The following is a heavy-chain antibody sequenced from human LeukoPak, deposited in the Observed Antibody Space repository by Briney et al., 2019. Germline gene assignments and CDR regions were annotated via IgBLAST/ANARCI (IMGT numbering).Heavy chain of an antibody. CDR1: GGSISSSSYY. V-gene: IGHV4-39*01. J-gene: IGHJ3*02. CDR2: IYYRGSA. D-gene: IGHD6-19*01. CDR3: ARKYSSGRNPCDAFDM. Sequence: SENLSLTCTVSGGSISSSSYYWGWIRQPPGKGLEWIGSIYYRGSAYYNTSLESRVTISVDTSKNQFSLMLRSVTAADTAMYYCARKYSSGRNPCDAFDMWGQGTMVTVSS.